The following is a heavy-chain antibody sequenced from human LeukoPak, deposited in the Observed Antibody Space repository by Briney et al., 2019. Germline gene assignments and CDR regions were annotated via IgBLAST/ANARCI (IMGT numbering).Heavy chain of an antibody. V-gene: IGHV3-30*04. D-gene: IGHD3-10*01. CDR2: ISYDGSNK. Sequence: GWSLRLSCAASGFTFISYAMHWVRQAPGKGLEGAAVISYDGSNKYSPDSGKGRFTISSDNSKNTLYLQMNSLRAEDTAVYYCARDGYGRITMVRGVAIDYWGQGTLVTVSS. CDR1: GFTFISYA. J-gene: IGHJ4*02. CDR3: ARDGYGRITMVRGVAIDY.